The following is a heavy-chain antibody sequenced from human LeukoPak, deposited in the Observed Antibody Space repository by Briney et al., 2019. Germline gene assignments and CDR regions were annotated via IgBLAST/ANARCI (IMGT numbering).Heavy chain of an antibody. CDR1: GFTFSSYA. J-gene: IGHJ4*02. V-gene: IGHV3-23*01. Sequence: QSGGSLRLSCAASGFTFSSYAMSWVRQAPGKGLEWVSAISGSGGSTYYADSVKGRFTISRDNSKNTLYLQMNSLRAEDTAVYYCAFSIAVAGTLDYWGQGTLVTVSS. CDR3: AFSIAVAGTLDY. CDR2: ISGSGGST. D-gene: IGHD6-19*01.